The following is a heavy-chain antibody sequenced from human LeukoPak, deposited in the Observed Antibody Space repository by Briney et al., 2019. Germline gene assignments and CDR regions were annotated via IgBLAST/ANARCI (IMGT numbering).Heavy chain of an antibody. CDR2: IYYSGST. D-gene: IGHD5-24*01. CDR3: ARGMAPSDY. V-gene: IGHV4-59*01. CDR1: GGSISSYY. J-gene: IGHJ4*02. Sequence: PSETLSQTSTVSGGSISSYYRSWIRQPPGKGLEWIGYIYYSGSTNYNPSLKSRVTISVDTSKNQFSLKLSSVTAADTAAYYCARGMAPSDYWGQGTLVTVSS.